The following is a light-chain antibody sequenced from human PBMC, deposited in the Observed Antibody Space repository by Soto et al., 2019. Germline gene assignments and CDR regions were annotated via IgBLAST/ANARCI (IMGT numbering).Light chain of an antibody. J-gene: IGKJ5*01. V-gene: IGKV3-20*01. Sequence: EIVLTQSPGTLSLSPGERATLSCRASQSVSSSYLAWYQQKPGQAPRLLIYGASSRATGIPDRFSRSGSGPDFTLTIRRLEPEDLAVYYCQQYGSSPQTFGQGKRLEIK. CDR1: QSVSSSY. CDR2: GAS. CDR3: QQYGSSPQT.